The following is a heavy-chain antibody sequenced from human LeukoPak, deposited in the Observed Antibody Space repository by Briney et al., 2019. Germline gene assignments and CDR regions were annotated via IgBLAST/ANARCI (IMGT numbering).Heavy chain of an antibody. CDR2: IYYSGST. D-gene: IGHD6-19*01. J-gene: IGHJ4*02. CDR1: GDSISSYY. CDR3: ARQVSSSGWYDYFDY. Sequence: SETLSLTCTVSGDSISSYYWSWVRQPPGKELEWIGYIYYSGSTNYNPSLKSRVSISVDTSKKQFSLKLTSVTAADTAVYYCARQVSSSGWYDYFDYWGQGTLVTVSS. V-gene: IGHV4-59*08.